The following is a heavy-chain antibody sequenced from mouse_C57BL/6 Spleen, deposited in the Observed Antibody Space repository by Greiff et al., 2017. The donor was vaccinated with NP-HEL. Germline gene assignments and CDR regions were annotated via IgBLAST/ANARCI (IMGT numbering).Heavy chain of an antibody. V-gene: IGHV1-15*01. CDR3: TRSGGLLGYAMDD. D-gene: IGHD2-3*01. CDR2: IDPETGGT. Sequence: VKLQESGAELVRPGASVTLSCKASGYSFTDYEMHWVKQTPVHGLEWIGAIDPETGGTAYNQKFKGKAILTADKSSSTAYMELRSLTSEDSAVYYCTRSGGLLGYAMDDWGQGTSVTVSS. J-gene: IGHJ4*01. CDR1: GYSFTDYE.